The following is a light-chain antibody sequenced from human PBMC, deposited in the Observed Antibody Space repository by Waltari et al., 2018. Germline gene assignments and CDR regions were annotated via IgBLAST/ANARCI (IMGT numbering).Light chain of an antibody. V-gene: IGKV1-39*01. CDR1: QTISRY. CDR2: AAS. CDR3: QESYSFTRT. J-gene: IGKJ1*01. Sequence: DIQMTQSPSSLSASVGDRVTITCRASQTISRYLNWYQQKPGKAPNLLISAASSLQSWVPSRFSGSGSGRDFTLIITSLQPEDFATYYCQESYSFTRTFGQGTKVEIK.